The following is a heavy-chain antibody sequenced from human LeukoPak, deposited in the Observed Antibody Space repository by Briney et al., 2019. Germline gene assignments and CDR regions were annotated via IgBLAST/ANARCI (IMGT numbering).Heavy chain of an antibody. CDR2: INHSGST. D-gene: IGHD1-14*01. CDR3: ARRAPPHADQPGISTQHGLNWFDP. V-gene: IGHV4-34*01. J-gene: IGHJ5*02. CDR1: GGSFSGYY. Sequence: SETLSLTCAVYGGSFSGYYWSWIRQPPGKGLEWIGEINHSGSTNYNPSLKSRVTISVDTSKNQFSLKLSSVTAADTAVYYCARRAPPHADQPGISTQHGLNWFDPWGQGTLVTASS.